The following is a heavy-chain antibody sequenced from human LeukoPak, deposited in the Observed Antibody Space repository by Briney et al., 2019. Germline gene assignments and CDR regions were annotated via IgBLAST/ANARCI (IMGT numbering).Heavy chain of an antibody. J-gene: IGHJ4*02. D-gene: IGHD6-6*01. V-gene: IGHV3-49*04. CDR2: IRSKAYGGTT. Sequence: GGSLRLSCTASGFTFGDYAMSWVRQAPGKGLEWVGFIRSKAYGGTTEYAASVKGRFTISRDDSKSIAYLQMNSLKTEDTAVYYCTRFDQQLVRGYFDYWGQGTLVTVSS. CDR1: GFTFGDYA. CDR3: TRFDQQLVRGYFDY.